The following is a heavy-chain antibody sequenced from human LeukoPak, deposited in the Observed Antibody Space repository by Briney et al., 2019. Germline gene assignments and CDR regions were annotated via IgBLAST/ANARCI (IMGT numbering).Heavy chain of an antibody. V-gene: IGHV4-59*08. CDR2: IFYSGTT. CDR3: ARFTTVVPAFWYFDL. CDR1: GASISNYY. Sequence: SETLSLTCTVPGASISNYYWSWIRQPPGKGLEWIGYIFYSGTTNYNPSLNSRVTVSLDTSKNQFSLQLRSVTAADTAVYYCARFTTVVPAFWYFDLWGRGTLVTVSS. J-gene: IGHJ2*01. D-gene: IGHD4-23*01.